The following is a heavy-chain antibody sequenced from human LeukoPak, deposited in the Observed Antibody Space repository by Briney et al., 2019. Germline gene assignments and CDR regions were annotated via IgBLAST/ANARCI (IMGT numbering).Heavy chain of an antibody. CDR3: ARGPPQYSSSWYDYFDY. J-gene: IGHJ4*02. V-gene: IGHV3-30*04. D-gene: IGHD6-13*01. CDR2: ISYDGSNK. CDR1: GFTFSSYA. Sequence: GGSLRLSCAASGFTFSSYAMHWVRQAPGKGLEWVAVISYDGSNKYYADSVKGRFTISRDNSKNTLYLQMNSLRAEDTAVYYCARGPPQYSSSWYDYFDYWGQGTLVTVSS.